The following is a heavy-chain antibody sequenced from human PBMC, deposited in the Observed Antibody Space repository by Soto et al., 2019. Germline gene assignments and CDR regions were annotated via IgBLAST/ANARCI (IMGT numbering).Heavy chain of an antibody. CDR1: CGSFSGYY. V-gene: IGHV4-34*01. D-gene: IGHD4-4*01. J-gene: IGHJ6*04. Sequence: NPSETLSLTCSVYCGSFSGYYWSWIRQSPVKGLEWIGLVNLGGNTNYSPPLKSRATISIDVSKNQFSLSLTSLTAAESAVYFCGRTMTTVTTLGMDVWGKGTTVTV. CDR2: VNLGGNT. CDR3: GRTMTTVTTLGMDV.